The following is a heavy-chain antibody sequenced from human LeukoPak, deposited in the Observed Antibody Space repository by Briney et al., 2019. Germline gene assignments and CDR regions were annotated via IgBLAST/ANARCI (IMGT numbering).Heavy chain of an antibody. CDR3: AKDFVAAAGTYDY. J-gene: IGHJ4*02. D-gene: IGHD6-13*01. CDR1: GFTFSSYG. CDR2: IWYDGSNK. V-gene: IGHV3-33*06. Sequence: SGGSLRLSCAASGFTFSSYGMHWVRQAPGKGLEWVAVIWYDGSNKYYADSVKGRFTISRDNSKNTLYLQMNSLRAEDTAVYYCAKDFVAAAGTYDYWRQGTLVTVSS.